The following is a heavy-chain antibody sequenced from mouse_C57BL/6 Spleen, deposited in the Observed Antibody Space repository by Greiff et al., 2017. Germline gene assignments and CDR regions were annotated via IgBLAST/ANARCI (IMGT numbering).Heavy chain of an antibody. CDR1: GFTFSSYA. CDR2: ISSGGDYI. J-gene: IGHJ2*01. V-gene: IGHV5-9-1*02. D-gene: IGHD2-4*01. Sequence: EVQGVESGEGLVKPGGSLKLSCAASGFTFSSYAMSWVRQTPEKRLEWVAYISSGGDYIYYADTVKGRFTISRDNARNTLYLQMSSLKSEDTAMYYCTAYDYDGRSFDYWGQGTTLTVSS. CDR3: TAYDYDGRSFDY.